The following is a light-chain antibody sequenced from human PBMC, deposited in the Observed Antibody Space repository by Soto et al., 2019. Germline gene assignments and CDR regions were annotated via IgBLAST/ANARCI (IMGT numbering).Light chain of an antibody. J-gene: IGKJ3*01. CDR2: AAS. CDR1: QSVSTY. V-gene: IGKV3-11*01. CDR3: QQRADWPAT. Sequence: EIVLTQSPATLSLSPGERAILSCRASQSVSTYLAWYQQKPGQAPRLLIFAASNRATGIPARFSGSGSGTDFTLTISRPESEEFAFYFCQQRADWPATFGPGTKVDIK.